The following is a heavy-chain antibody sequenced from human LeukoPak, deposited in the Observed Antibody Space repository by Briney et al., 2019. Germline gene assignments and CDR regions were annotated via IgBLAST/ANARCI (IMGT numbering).Heavy chain of an antibody. Sequence: KPSETLSLTCAVYGGSFSGYYWSWIRQPPGKGLEWIGEINHSGSTNYNPSLESRVTISVDTSKNQFSLKLSSVTAADTAVYYCARGGYSGYDFWFDPWGQGTLVTVSS. J-gene: IGHJ5*02. CDR2: INHSGST. CDR1: GGSFSGYY. V-gene: IGHV4-34*01. CDR3: ARGGYSGYDFWFDP. D-gene: IGHD5-12*01.